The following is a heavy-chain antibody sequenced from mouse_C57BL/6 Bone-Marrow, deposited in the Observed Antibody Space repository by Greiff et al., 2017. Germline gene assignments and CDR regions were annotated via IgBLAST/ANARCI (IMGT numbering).Heavy chain of an antibody. Sequence: QVQLQQSGAELVRPGTSVKMSCKASGYTFTNYWIGWAKQRPGHGLEWIGDIYPGGGYPNSHEKFKGKATLTADKSSSTAYMQFSSLTSEDSAIYYCARYDYYGSSYVGYFDVWGTGTTVTVSS. CDR2: IYPGGGYP. J-gene: IGHJ1*03. CDR3: ARYDYYGSSYVGYFDV. D-gene: IGHD1-1*01. V-gene: IGHV1-63*01. CDR1: GYTFTNYW.